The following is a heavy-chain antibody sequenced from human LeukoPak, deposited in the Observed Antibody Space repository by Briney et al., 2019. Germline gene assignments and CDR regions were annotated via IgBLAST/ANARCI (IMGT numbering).Heavy chain of an antibody. CDR2: ISSSSSYI. CDR1: GFTFSSYS. D-gene: IGHD3-3*01. CDR3: ARASNYDFWSGYYMYYFDY. Sequence: PGGSLRLSCVASGFTFSSYSMNWVRQAPGKGLEWVSSISSSSSYIYYADSVKGRFTISRDNAKNSLYLQMNSLRAEDTAVYYCARASNYDFWSGYYMYYFDYWGQGTLVTVSS. V-gene: IGHV3-21*01. J-gene: IGHJ4*02.